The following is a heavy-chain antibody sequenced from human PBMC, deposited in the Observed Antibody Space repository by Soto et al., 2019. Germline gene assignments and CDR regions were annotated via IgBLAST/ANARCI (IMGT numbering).Heavy chain of an antibody. Sequence: PSETLFLTCTVSGGSISSYYWSWIRQPPGKGLEWIGYIYYSGSTNYNPSLKSRVTISVDTSKNQFSLKLSSVTAADTAVYYCARAYSSSPFDYYFDYWGQGTLVTVSS. J-gene: IGHJ4*02. V-gene: IGHV4-59*01. CDR3: ARAYSSSPFDYYFDY. CDR2: IYYSGST. CDR1: GGSISSYY. D-gene: IGHD6-6*01.